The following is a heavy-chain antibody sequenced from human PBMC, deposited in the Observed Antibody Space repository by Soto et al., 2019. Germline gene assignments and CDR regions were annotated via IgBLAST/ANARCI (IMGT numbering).Heavy chain of an antibody. Sequence: EVQLVESGGGLVQPGGSLRLSCAASGFTFSTYWMNWVRQAPGKGLEWVANIKEDGSEAYYVDSVKGRFTISRDNAKNSLYLDMNSLQGEDTAVYYCARDWGAPGRGSALGYYYHFGMDVWGQGTTVTVPS. D-gene: IGHD3-16*01. CDR2: IKEDGSEA. CDR3: ARDWGAPGRGSALGYYYHFGMDV. J-gene: IGHJ6*02. CDR1: GFTFSTYW. V-gene: IGHV3-7*05.